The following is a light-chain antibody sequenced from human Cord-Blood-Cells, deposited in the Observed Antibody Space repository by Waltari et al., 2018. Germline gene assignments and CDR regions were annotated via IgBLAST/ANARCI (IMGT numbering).Light chain of an antibody. J-gene: IGKJ1*01. Sequence: DIQMTQSPSSVSASVGDRVTITCRASQGISSWVAWYQQKPGKAPKLLIYAASSLQSGVPSRFSGSGSGTDFRLTVSSLQPEDFATYYCQQANSFPWTFGQGTNVEIK. CDR3: QQANSFPWT. CDR1: QGISSW. V-gene: IGKV1D-12*01. CDR2: AAS.